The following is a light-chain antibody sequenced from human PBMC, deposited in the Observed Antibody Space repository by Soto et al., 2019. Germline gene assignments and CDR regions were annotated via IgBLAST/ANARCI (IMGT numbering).Light chain of an antibody. J-gene: IGLJ1*01. CDR3: SSSTSSSTLYV. V-gene: IGLV2-14*01. CDR2: EVS. CDR1: SSDVGGYNY. Sequence: QSVLTQTASVSGSPGQSITISCTGTSSDVGGYNYVSWYQQHPGKAPKLMIYEVSNRPSGVSNRFSGSKSGNTASLTISGLQAEDEADYYCSSSTSSSTLYVFGTGTKVTVL.